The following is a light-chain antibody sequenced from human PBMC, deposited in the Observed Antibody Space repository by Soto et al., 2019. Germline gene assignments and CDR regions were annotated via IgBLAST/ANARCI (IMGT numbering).Light chain of an antibody. CDR1: SSNIGTNT. Sequence: QSVLTQAPSASGTPGQRVTISCSGSSSNIGTNTVNWYQQLPGTAPKLLIYSNNQRPSGVPDRISGSKSGTSASLAISGLQSEDEADYYCAAWDDSLNEVFGTGTKVTVL. J-gene: IGLJ1*01. V-gene: IGLV1-44*01. CDR3: AAWDDSLNEV. CDR2: SNN.